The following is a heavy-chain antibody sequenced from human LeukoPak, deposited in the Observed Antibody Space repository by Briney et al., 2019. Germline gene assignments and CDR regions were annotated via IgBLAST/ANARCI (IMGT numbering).Heavy chain of an antibody. J-gene: IGHJ4*02. CDR3: ARVHDSSGYSFDY. D-gene: IGHD3-22*01. CDR2: INPSGGST. V-gene: IGHV1-46*01. Sequence: GASVKVSCKASGYTFTCYYMHWVRQAPGQGLEWMGIINPSGGSTSYAPKFQGRVTMTRDTSTGTVYMELSSLRSEDTAVYYCARVHDSSGYSFDYWGQGTLVTVSS. CDR1: GYTFTCYY.